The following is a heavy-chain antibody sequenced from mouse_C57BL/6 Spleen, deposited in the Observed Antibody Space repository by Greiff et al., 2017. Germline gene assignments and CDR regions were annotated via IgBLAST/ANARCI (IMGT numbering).Heavy chain of an antibody. CDR3: TGIYYYGGSYSGYAMDY. J-gene: IGHJ4*01. Sequence: EVQVVESGGGLVQPGGSMKLSCVASGFTFSNYWMNWVRQSPEKGLEWVAQIRLKSDNYATHYAESVKGRFTISRDDTKSSVCLQMNNLRTVDTEIYYCTGIYYYGGSYSGYAMDYWGQGTSVTVSS. D-gene: IGHD1-1*01. V-gene: IGHV6-3*01. CDR1: GFTFSNYW. CDR2: IRLKSDNYAT.